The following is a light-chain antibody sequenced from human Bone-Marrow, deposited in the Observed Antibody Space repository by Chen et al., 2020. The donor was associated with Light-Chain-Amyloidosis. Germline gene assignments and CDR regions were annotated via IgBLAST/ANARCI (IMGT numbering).Light chain of an antibody. V-gene: IGKV3-20*01. CDR2: GAS. J-gene: IGKJ1*01. CDR3: QQYGSPPWT. Sequence: EIVLTQSPGTLSSSPGERATLSCRASQSVSSSYLAWYQQKPGQAPRLLIYGASSRATGIPDRFSGSGSGTDFTLTISRLEPEDFAVYYCQQYGSPPWTFGQGTKVEIK. CDR1: QSVSSSY.